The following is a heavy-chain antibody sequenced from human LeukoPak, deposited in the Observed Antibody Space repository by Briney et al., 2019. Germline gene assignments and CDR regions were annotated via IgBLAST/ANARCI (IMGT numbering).Heavy chain of an antibody. CDR2: INSDSGNT. J-gene: IGHJ5*02. D-gene: IGHD6-6*01. CDR3: ARAIIADRRGSWFDP. V-gene: IGHV1-8*01. CDR1: GYTFTNYD. Sequence: GASVKVSCRASGYTFTNYDINWVRQATGQGLEWMGWINSDSGNTGYGQKFQGRVTLTRDTSISTAYMELYSLRSEDTAVYYCARAIIADRRGSWFDPWGQGTLVTVSS.